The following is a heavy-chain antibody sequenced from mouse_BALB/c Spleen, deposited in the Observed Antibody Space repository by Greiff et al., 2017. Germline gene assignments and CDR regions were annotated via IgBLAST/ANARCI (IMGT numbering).Heavy chain of an antibody. Sequence: EVQVVESGGGLVQPGGSRKLSCAASGFTFSSFGMHWVRQAPEKGLEWVAYISSGSSTIYYADTVKGRFTISRDNTKNTLFLQMTSLRAEDTAMYYCARTGTDAMDYWGQGTSVTVSS. V-gene: IGHV5-17*02. CDR1: GFTFSSFG. CDR3: ARTGTDAMDY. J-gene: IGHJ4*01. D-gene: IGHD3-3*01. CDR2: ISSGSSTI.